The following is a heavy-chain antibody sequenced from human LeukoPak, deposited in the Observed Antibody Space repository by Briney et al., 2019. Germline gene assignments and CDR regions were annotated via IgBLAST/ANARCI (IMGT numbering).Heavy chain of an antibody. CDR2: IYTDDIST. CDR3: ASGSMSSIGGSYLY. CDR1: GFTLSSYW. V-gene: IGHV3-74*01. D-gene: IGHD1-26*01. Sequence: PGGSLRLSCAASGFTLSSYWMHWVRQAPGKGLMWVSVIYTDDISTNYADSVKGRFTISRDNTKNSLYLQMNSLRAEDTAVYYCASGSMSSIGGSYLYWGQGTLVTVSS. J-gene: IGHJ4*02.